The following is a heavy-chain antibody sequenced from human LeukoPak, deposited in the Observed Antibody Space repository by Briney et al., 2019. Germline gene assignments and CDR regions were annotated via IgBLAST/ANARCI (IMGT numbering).Heavy chain of an antibody. CDR2: INHSGST. CDR3: ARGGDTAAVNSNWFDP. D-gene: IGHD3-16*01. Sequence: SETLSLTFAVYGGSFSGYYWSGTRQPPGKGLEWSGEINHSGSTNYNPSLKGRVTISVDTSKTQFSLKLSSVPAADTAVYYCARGGDTAAVNSNWFDPWGQGTLVTVSS. V-gene: IGHV4-34*01. J-gene: IGHJ5*02. CDR1: GGSFSGYY.